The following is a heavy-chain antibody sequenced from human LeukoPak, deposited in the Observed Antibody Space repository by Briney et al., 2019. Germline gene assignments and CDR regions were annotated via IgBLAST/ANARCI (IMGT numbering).Heavy chain of an antibody. CDR3: ARVRSGYYLDY. D-gene: IGHD3-3*01. CDR1: GGSIXXYY. V-gene: IGHV4-59*01. J-gene: IGHJ4*02. Sequence: GGSIXXYYWSWXRXPPGKGMEWIGYIYYSGSTNYNPSLKSRVTISVDTSKNQFSLKLSSVTAADTAVYYCARVRSGYYLDYWAREPWSPSPQ. CDR2: IYYSGST.